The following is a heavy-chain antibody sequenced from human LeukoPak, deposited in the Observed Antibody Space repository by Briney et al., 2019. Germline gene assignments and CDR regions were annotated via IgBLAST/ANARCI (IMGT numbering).Heavy chain of an antibody. CDR3: ARDRGSSWYRENNWFDP. Sequence: SETLSLTCSVSGGSISGYYWSWIRQPPGKGLEWIGYIHYSGSTHYNPSLKSRVTISVDTSKNQFSLKLSSVTAADPAVYYCARDRGSSWYRENNWFDPWGQGTLVTVSS. V-gene: IGHV4-59*12. CDR2: IHYSGST. CDR1: GGSISGYY. J-gene: IGHJ5*02. D-gene: IGHD6-13*01.